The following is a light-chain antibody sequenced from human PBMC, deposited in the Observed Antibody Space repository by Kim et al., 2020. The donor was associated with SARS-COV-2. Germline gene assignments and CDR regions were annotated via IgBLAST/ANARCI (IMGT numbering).Light chain of an antibody. Sequence: SMSPGDTATLSCRASQNVHSNLAWYQQKPGQAPRLLIYGASTRATDIPARFSGGGSDTEFTLTISSLQSEDFAVYYCQQYNDWPPYTFGQGTKVDIK. CDR3: QQYNDWPPYT. J-gene: IGKJ2*01. V-gene: IGKV3-15*01. CDR2: GAS. CDR1: QNVHSN.